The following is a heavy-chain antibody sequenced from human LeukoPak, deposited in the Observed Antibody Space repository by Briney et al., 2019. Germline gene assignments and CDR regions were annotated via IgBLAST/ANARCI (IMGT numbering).Heavy chain of an antibody. CDR1: GFTFNRYG. CDR2: ISFDGKVS. V-gene: IGHV3-30*18. CDR3: AKGGCGGDCYPFDY. D-gene: IGHD2-21*01. J-gene: IGHJ4*02. Sequence: GGSLRLSCAASGFTFNRYGMHWVRQAPGKGLEWVAVISFDGKVSYYADSVKGRFTNSRDNSKNTLDLQMNSLRPEDTAVYYCAKGGCGGDCYPFDYWGQGTLVTVSS.